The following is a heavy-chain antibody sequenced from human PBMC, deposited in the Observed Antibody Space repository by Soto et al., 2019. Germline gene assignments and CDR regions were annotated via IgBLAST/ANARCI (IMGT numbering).Heavy chain of an antibody. D-gene: IGHD2-8*01. V-gene: IGHV3-23*01. J-gene: IGHJ4*02. CDR2: ISGSGGST. CDR1: GFTFSNYA. CDR3: AKDSVSGLY. Sequence: GGSLRLSCAASGFTFSNYAMTWVRQAPGKGLEWVSAISGSGGSTYYADSVKGRFTISRDNSKNTLYLQLDSLRAEDTAVYYCAKDSVSGLYWGQGTRVTVSS.